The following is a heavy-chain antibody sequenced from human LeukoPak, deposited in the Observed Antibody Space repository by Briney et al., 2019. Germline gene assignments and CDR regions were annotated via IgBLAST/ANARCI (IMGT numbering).Heavy chain of an antibody. Sequence: SETLSLTCTVSGGSISSSSYYWGWIRQPPGKGLEWIGSIYYSGSTYYNPSLKSRVTMSVDTSKTQFYLKLSSVTAADTAVYYCARDAGQWQPLGAFDIWGQGTMVTVSS. CDR2: IYYSGST. J-gene: IGHJ3*02. V-gene: IGHV4-39*07. CDR3: ARDAGQWQPLGAFDI. D-gene: IGHD6-19*01. CDR1: GGSISSSSYY.